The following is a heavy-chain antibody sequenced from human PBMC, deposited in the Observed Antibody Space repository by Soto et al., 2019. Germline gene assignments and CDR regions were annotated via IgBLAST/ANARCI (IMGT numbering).Heavy chain of an antibody. J-gene: IGHJ3*02. D-gene: IGHD3-22*01. CDR1: GFTFSSYA. CDR3: ARDPYYDSSGYRDAFDI. CDR2: ISFDASNK. V-gene: IGHV3-30-3*01. Sequence: QVQLVESGGGVVQPGRSLKLSCAASGFTFSSYAMHWVGQAPGKGLEWVTIISFDASNKYYVDSVKGRFTISRDNSKNTLYVQMNSLRAEDTAVYYCARDPYYDSSGYRDAFDIWGQGTMVTVSS.